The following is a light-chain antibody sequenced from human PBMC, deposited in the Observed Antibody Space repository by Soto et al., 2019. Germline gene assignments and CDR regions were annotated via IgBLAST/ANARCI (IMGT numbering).Light chain of an antibody. CDR1: QDIRGA. CDR2: DVS. J-gene: IGKJ5*01. V-gene: IGKV1-13*02. Sequence: AIQLTQSPSSLSASVGDRVTITCRASQDIRGALAWYQQKPGKAPKLLIFDVSTLQSGVPSRFSGSGSGTDFTLTISSLQPEGFGTYYCQQFNTYPITFGQGTRLEIK. CDR3: QQFNTYPIT.